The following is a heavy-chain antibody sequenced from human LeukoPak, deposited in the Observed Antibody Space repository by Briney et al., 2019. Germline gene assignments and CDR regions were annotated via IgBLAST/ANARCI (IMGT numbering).Heavy chain of an antibody. CDR2: IYTSGST. Sequence: SETLSLTCTVSGGSISSYYWSWIRQPAGKGLEWIERIYTSGSTNYNPSLKSRVTMSVDTSKNQFSLKLSSVTAADTAVYYCARLYCSGGSCYTDYWGQGTLVTVSS. D-gene: IGHD2-15*01. CDR3: ARLYCSGGSCYTDY. J-gene: IGHJ4*02. V-gene: IGHV4-4*07. CDR1: GGSISSYY.